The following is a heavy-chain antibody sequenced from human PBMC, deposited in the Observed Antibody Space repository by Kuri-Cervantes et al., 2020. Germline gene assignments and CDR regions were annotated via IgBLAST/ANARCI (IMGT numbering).Heavy chain of an antibody. V-gene: IGHV3-48*04. Sequence: GGSLRLSCAASGFTFSSYGMHWVRQAPGKGLEWVSHISSSGSTLYYADSVKGRFTISRDNAKNSLYLQMNSLRAEDTAVYYCARGGEWELLAAFDIWGQGTMVTVSS. J-gene: IGHJ3*02. CDR3: ARGGEWELLAAFDI. D-gene: IGHD1-26*01. CDR1: GFTFSSYG. CDR2: ISSSGSTL.